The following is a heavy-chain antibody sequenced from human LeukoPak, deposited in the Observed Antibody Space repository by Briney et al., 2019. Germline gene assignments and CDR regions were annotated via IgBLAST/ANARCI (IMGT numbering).Heavy chain of an antibody. CDR1: GFTFSNYA. Sequence: PGGSLRLSCAASGFTFSNYAMNWVRQAPGRGLEWVSAISGSGGSTYYADSVKGRFTISRDNPKNTLYLQMNSLRAEDTAVYYCAKDLAGSGSYSFDYWGQGTLVTVSS. CDR2: ISGSGGST. V-gene: IGHV3-23*01. J-gene: IGHJ4*02. D-gene: IGHD1-26*01. CDR3: AKDLAGSGSYSFDY.